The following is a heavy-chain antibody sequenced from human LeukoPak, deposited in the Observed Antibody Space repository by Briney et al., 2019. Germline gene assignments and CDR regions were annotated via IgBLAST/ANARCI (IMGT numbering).Heavy chain of an antibody. V-gene: IGHV3-30-3*01. CDR3: ARDPHELSSGESPTT. Sequence: PGGSLRLSCAASGFTFSSYAMHWVRQAPGTGLEWVAVISRDGDNKHYADSVKGRFTISRDNAKNSLYLQMNSLRAEDTAVYYCARDPHELSSGESPTTWGQGTLVTVSS. D-gene: IGHD3-16*01. J-gene: IGHJ4*02. CDR1: GFTFSSYA. CDR2: ISRDGDNK.